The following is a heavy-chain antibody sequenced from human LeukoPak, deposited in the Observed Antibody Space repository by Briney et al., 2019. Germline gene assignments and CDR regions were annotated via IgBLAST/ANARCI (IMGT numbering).Heavy chain of an antibody. Sequence: ASVKVSCKASGYTFTSYYMHWVRQAPGQGLEWMGIINPSGGSTSYAQKFQGRVTMTRDTSTSTVYMELSSLRAEDTAVYYCARDVNGNDGLDYWGQGTLVTVSS. J-gene: IGHJ4*02. CDR1: GYTFTSYY. CDR3: ARDVNGNDGLDY. CDR2: INPSGGST. V-gene: IGHV1-46*01. D-gene: IGHD1-1*01.